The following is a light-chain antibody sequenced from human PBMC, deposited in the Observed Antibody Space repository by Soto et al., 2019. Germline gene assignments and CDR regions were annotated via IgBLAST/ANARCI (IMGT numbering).Light chain of an antibody. Sequence: DIQMTQSPSTLSASVGDRVTNTCRASQSIGAWLAWYQQKPGKAPKLLIYKASTLGSGVPSRFSGSGSGTEFTLTISSLQPDDFAIYYCQQYDTYWTFGQGTKVEIK. CDR1: QSIGAW. V-gene: IGKV1-5*03. J-gene: IGKJ1*01. CDR2: KAS. CDR3: QQYDTYWT.